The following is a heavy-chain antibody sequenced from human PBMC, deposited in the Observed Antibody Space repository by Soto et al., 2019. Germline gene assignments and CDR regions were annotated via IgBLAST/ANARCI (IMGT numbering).Heavy chain of an antibody. J-gene: IGHJ3*01. CDR3: ARDWGACTPGECYSHGFDL. V-gene: IGHV3-33*01. CDR1: GFTLDTYG. Sequence: QEQLVESGGGMVQPGGSLRLSCAVSGFTLDTYGMHWVRQAAGQGLEWVAVSWHDGRHLDYADSVRGRFTVFRDDPKNTLFREMNGLRGDDTAVYYCARDWGACTPGECYSHGFDLWGQGTLVTVSS. CDR2: SWHDGRHL. D-gene: IGHD2-21*01.